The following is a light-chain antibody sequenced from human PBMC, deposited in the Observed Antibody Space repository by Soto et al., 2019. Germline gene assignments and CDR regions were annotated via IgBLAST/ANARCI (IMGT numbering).Light chain of an antibody. Sequence: DIQIPQPPSTLSGSGGDRVNITCRASQTISSWLAWYQQTSGEAPKLLICAAARLQTGVPSRFSGSGSGTDFTLTISSLQPEDFATYYCQQAYGAPPTFGQGTKVDI. CDR1: QTISSW. CDR3: QQAYGAPPT. J-gene: IGKJ1*01. CDR2: AAA. V-gene: IGKV1-39*01.